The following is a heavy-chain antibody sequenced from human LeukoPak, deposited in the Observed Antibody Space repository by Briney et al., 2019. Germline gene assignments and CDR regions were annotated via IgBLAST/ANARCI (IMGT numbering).Heavy chain of an antibody. Sequence: ASVKVSCKASGGTFSSYAISWVRQAPGQGLEWMGGIIPIFGTANYAQKFQGRVTITADKSTSTAYMELSSLRSEDTAVYYCAREGYYDSSGPFDYWGQGTLVTVSS. CDR1: GGTFSSYA. D-gene: IGHD3-22*01. CDR2: IIPIFGTA. J-gene: IGHJ4*02. CDR3: AREGYYDSSGPFDY. V-gene: IGHV1-69*06.